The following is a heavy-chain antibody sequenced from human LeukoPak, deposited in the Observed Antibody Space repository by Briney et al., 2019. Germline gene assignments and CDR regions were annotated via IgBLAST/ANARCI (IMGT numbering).Heavy chain of an antibody. V-gene: IGHV3-23*01. D-gene: IGHD2-15*01. CDR1: GFTFNNYA. Sequence: GGALGLSFGAPGFTFNNYALSWGRPAPGEGLGWVSATNSSDAGTYHADSVRGRFTISRDNSKNTLYLQMNSLRAEDAAVYYCARAPVTSCSGVLCYPFDYWGQGTLVTVSS. CDR2: TNSSDAGT. CDR3: ARAPVTSCSGVLCYPFDY. J-gene: IGHJ4*02.